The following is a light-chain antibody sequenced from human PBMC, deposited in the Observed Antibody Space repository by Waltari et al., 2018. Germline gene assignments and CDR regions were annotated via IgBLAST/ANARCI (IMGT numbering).Light chain of an antibody. Sequence: EIVLTQSPGTLSLSPGEGATISCRTSQTIRTTYLAWYQQKPGQAPTLLIYGTFSRATGIPDRFTGSWSGTDFSLTISSLEPEDFATYYCQQYDISPLTFGGGTKVEIK. J-gene: IGKJ4*01. CDR3: QQYDISPLT. CDR1: QTIRTTY. CDR2: GTF. V-gene: IGKV3-20*01.